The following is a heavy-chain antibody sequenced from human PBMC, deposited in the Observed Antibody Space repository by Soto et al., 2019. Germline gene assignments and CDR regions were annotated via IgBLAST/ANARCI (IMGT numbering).Heavy chain of an antibody. Sequence: PSETLSLTCTVSGGPIGSYYWSWIRQPPGKGLEWIGYIYYSGSTNYNPSLKSRVTISVDTSKNQFSLKLSSVTAADTAVYYCARAVSGSPYYFDYWGQGTLVTVS. CDR1: GGPIGSYY. J-gene: IGHJ4*02. CDR2: IYYSGST. V-gene: IGHV4-59*01. CDR3: ARAVSGSPYYFDY. D-gene: IGHD1-26*01.